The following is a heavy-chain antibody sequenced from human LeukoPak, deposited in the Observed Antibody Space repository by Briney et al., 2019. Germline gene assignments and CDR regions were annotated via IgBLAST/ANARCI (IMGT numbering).Heavy chain of an antibody. V-gene: IGHV3-74*03. J-gene: IGHJ5*02. CDR2: INSDGTSA. CDR3: ARHERDFDWLCDH. Sequence: PGGSLRLSCAASGFSFSHYWMHWVRQVPGKGLVWVSHINSDGTSATYADSVKGRFTISRDNAKNTFFLQMNSLRAEDTGVYYCARHERDFDWLCDHWGQGTLVTVSS. D-gene: IGHD3-9*01. CDR1: GFSFSHYW.